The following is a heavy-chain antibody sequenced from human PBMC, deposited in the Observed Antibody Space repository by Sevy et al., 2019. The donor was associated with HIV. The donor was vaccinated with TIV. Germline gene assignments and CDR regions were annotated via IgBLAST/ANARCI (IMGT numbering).Heavy chain of an antibody. D-gene: IGHD3-3*01. CDR1: GFTFSSHW. CDR2: INSHGTIT. V-gene: IGHV3-74*01. J-gene: IGHJ6*02. Sequence: AGSLRLSCAASGFTFSSHWMFWVRQAPGKGLMWVSHINSHGTITNYADSVKGRFAISRDNAKNTVYLRMDSLRAEDTAVYYCARGQLLQFLEWPSYSLDVWGQGTTVTVSS. CDR3: ARGQLLQFLEWPSYSLDV.